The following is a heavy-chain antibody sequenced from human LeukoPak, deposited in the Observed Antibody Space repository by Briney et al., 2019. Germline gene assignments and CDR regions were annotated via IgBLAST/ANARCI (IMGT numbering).Heavy chain of an antibody. CDR1: GGSFSSHY. V-gene: IGHV4-59*08. Sequence: PSETLSLTCTVSGGSFSSHYWIWIRQPPGKGLEWIGYIHYTGSTNYNPSLKSRVTISVDMSKNQFSLKLSSVTAADTAVYYCARVVGQLGDAFDIWGQGTMVTVSS. J-gene: IGHJ3*02. CDR2: IHYTGST. CDR3: ARVVGQLGDAFDI. D-gene: IGHD6-6*01.